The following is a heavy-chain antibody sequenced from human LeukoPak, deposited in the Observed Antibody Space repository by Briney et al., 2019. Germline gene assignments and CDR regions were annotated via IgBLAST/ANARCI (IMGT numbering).Heavy chain of an antibody. Sequence: RGSLRLSCAASGFTFSSYAMSWVRQAPGKGLEWVSDISGSGGSTYYADSVKGRFTISRDNSKNTLYLQMNSLRAEDTAVYYCAAKYDLGYCSGGSCYSKDYWGQGTLVTVSS. V-gene: IGHV3-23*01. CDR3: AAKYDLGYCSGGSCYSKDY. CDR2: ISGSGGST. J-gene: IGHJ4*02. CDR1: GFTFSSYA. D-gene: IGHD2-15*01.